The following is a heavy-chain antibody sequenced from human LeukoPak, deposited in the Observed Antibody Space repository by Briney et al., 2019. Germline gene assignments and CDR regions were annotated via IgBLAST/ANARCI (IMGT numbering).Heavy chain of an antibody. V-gene: IGHV3-23*01. CDR3: SKDGRSGWYEKEYFQH. CDR1: GYTFSGYA. D-gene: IGHD6-19*01. CDR2: ISGSGGST. Sequence: PGGSLRLACAASGYTFSGYARSWARQAPGKGLERVSAISGSGGSTYYAHSVKGRFTISSHNSKNTRYLQTNSLRAEDTAVYYCSKDGRSGWYEKEYFQHWGQGTLVTVSS. J-gene: IGHJ1*01.